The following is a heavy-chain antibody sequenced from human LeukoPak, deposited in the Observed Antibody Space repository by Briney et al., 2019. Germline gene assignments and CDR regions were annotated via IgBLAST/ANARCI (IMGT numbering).Heavy chain of an antibody. CDR1: GFTFSSYA. J-gene: IGHJ3*02. V-gene: IGHV3-23*01. D-gene: IGHD3-16*02. CDR2: ISGSGGST. CDR3: AKGRRAFGGVIVRIDAFDI. Sequence: GGSLRLSCAASGFTFSSYAMSWVRQAPGKGLEWVSAISGSGGSTYYADSVKGRFTISRDNSKNTLYLQMNSLRAEDTAVYYCAKGRRAFGGVIVRIDAFDIWGQGTMVTVSS.